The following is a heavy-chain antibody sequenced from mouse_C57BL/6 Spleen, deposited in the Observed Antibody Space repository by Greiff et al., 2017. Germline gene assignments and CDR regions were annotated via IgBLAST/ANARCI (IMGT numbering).Heavy chain of an antibody. V-gene: IGHV1-55*01. CDR2: IYPGSGST. J-gene: IGHJ2*01. CDR3: ARCPSTGTGFDY. Sequence: QVQLQQPGAELVKPGASVKMSCKASGYTFTSYWITWVKQRPGQGLEWIGDIYPGSGSTNYNEKFKSKATLTVDTSSSTAYMQLSSLTSEYSAVYYCARCPSTGTGFDYWGQGTTLTVSS. D-gene: IGHD4-1*02. CDR1: GYTFTSYW.